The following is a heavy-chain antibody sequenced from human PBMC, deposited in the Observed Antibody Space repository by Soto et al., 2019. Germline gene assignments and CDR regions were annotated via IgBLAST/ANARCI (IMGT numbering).Heavy chain of an antibody. Sequence: GGSLRLSCAASGSTFSSYSMNWVRQAPGKGLEWVSSISSSSSYIYCPDSVKGRFTISRDNAKNSIYLQMNTLRAEDTAVYQCARVNPDHWGQGTLVTVYS. CDR2: ISSSSSYI. CDR1: GSTFSSYS. J-gene: IGHJ5*02. CDR3: ARVNPDH. V-gene: IGHV3-21*01.